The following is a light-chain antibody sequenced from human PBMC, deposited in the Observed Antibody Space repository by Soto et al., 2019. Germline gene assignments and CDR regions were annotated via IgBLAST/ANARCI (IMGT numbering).Light chain of an antibody. J-gene: IGKJ5*01. CDR3: QQRQYWPPIT. V-gene: IGKV3-11*01. Sequence: VFTQSPATLSLSPGERATLSCRASLNVNSYLAWYQQKPGQAPRLLIYDAFNRAAGIPARFSGSGSGTDFTLTISSLEPEDFAIYYCQQRQYWPPITFGQGTRLEIK. CDR2: DAF. CDR1: LNVNSY.